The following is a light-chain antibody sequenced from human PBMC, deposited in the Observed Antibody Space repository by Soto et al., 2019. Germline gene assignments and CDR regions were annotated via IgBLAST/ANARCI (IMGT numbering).Light chain of an antibody. Sequence: GEIGTIRGRATQCISTSLAWYQVKPGKAPKLLIDAASTLESGVPSRFSATVSGTEFSLTITSLQPEYFANYYCQQLLGAPRTFGQGTRLEIK. CDR1: QCISTS. CDR3: QQLLGAPRT. J-gene: IGKJ5*01. CDR2: AAS. V-gene: IGKV1-9*01.